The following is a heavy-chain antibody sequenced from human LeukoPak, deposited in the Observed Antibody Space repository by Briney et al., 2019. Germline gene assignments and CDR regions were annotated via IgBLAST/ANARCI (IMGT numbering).Heavy chain of an antibody. D-gene: IGHD6-19*01. J-gene: IGHJ4*02. V-gene: IGHV3-30*02. CDR1: GFTFSSYG. CDR2: IRYDGSNK. Sequence: GGSLRLSCAASGFTFSSYGMHWVRQAPGKGLEWVAFIRYDGSNKYYADSVKGRFTISRDNSKNTLYLQMNSLRAEDTAVYYCAKEYSSGWYVQSFDYWGQGTLVTVSS. CDR3: AKEYSSGWYVQSFDY.